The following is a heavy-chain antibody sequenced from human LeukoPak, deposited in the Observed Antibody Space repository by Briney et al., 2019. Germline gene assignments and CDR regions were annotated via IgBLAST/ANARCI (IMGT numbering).Heavy chain of an antibody. D-gene: IGHD2-21*02. CDR1: GYSFTNTF. J-gene: IGHJ3*02. CDR3: ARQGRIVVVTTTHDAFDI. V-gene: IGHV5-51*01. Sequence: GESLKISCKASGYSFTNTFIGWVRQMPGKGLEWMGIIYPGDSDTRYSPSFQGQVTISVDKSISTDYLQWSSLKASDTAMYYCARQGRIVVVTTTHDAFDIWGQGTMVTVSS. CDR2: IYPGDSDT.